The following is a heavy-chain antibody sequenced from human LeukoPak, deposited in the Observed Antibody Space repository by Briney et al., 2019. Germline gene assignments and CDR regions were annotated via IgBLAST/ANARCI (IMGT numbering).Heavy chain of an antibody. J-gene: IGHJ4*02. CDR3: ASTLYDFWSGYYYYFDY. Sequence: PSETLSLTCTVSGGSISGYYWSWIRQPPGKGLEWIAYIYYNGISNYNPSLKSRVIISVDSSKNQFSLKLSSVTAADTAVYYCASTLYDFWSGYYYYFDYWGQGTLVTVSS. D-gene: IGHD3-3*01. V-gene: IGHV4-59*08. CDR1: GGSISGYY. CDR2: IYYNGIS.